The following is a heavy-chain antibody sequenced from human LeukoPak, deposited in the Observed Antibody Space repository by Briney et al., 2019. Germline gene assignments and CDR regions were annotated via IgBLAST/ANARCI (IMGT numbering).Heavy chain of an antibody. D-gene: IGHD5-18*01. Sequence: GGSLRLSGAASGFTFSNAWMSWVRQAPGKGLKWVSAISGSGGSTYYADSVKGRFTISRDNSKNTLYLQMNSLRAEDTAVYYCARGSDTAMVSGGVYLDYWGQGTLVTVSS. CDR1: GFTFSNAW. CDR2: ISGSGGST. V-gene: IGHV3-23*01. CDR3: ARGSDTAMVSGGVYLDY. J-gene: IGHJ4*02.